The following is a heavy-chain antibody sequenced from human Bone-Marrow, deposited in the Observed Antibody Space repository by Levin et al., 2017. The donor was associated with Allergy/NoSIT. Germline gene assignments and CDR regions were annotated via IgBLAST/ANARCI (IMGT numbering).Heavy chain of an antibody. J-gene: IGHJ4*02. V-gene: IGHV4-30-4*01. CDR2: IYYSGST. Sequence: PSETLSLTCTVSGGSISSGDYYWSWIRQPPGKGLEWIGYIYYSGSTYYNPSLKSRVTISVDTSKNQFSLKLSSVTAADTAVYYCARDRMTGYYNTAHFDYWGQGTLVTVSS. CDR1: GGSISSGDYY. CDR3: ARDRMTGYYNTAHFDY. D-gene: IGHD3-9*01.